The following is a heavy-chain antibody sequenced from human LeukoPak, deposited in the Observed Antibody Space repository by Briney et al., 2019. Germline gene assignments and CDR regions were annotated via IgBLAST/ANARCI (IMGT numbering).Heavy chain of an antibody. CDR3: AKDQKSGGFWSGYLDY. V-gene: IGHV3-53*01. Sequence: TGGSLRLSCAASGFTVSSNYMSWVRQAPGKGLEWVSVIYSGGSTYYADSVKGRFTISRDNSKNTLYLQMNSLRAEDTAVYYCAKDQKSGGFWSGYLDYWGQGTLVTVSS. CDR2: IYSGGST. D-gene: IGHD3-3*01. CDR1: GFTVSSNY. J-gene: IGHJ4*02.